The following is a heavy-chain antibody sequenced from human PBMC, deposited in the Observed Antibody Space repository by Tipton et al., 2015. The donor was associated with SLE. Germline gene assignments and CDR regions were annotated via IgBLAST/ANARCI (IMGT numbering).Heavy chain of an antibody. J-gene: IGHJ3*02. CDR2: ISGSGGTS. CDR1: GFTFSNHA. D-gene: IGHD4/OR15-4a*01. Sequence: SLRLSCAASGFTFSNHAMSWVRQAPGKGLEWVSGISGSGGTSYYADSVKGRFTISRDNSKNTLILLMISLRAEDTAVYYCAKDFDYGAGNYDAFDIWGQGTMVSVST. V-gene: IGHV3-23*01. CDR3: AKDFDYGAGNYDAFDI.